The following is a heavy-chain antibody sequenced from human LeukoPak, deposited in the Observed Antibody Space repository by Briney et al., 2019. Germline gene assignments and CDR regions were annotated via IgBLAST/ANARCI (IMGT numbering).Heavy chain of an antibody. Sequence: SETLSLTCAVYGGSFSGYYWSWIRQPPGKGLEWIGEINHSGSTNYNPSLKSRVTISVDTSKNQFSLKLSSVTAADTAAYYCARSPPGPRKLHPTWFDPWGQGTRVPVPS. V-gene: IGHV4-34*01. CDR1: GGSFSGYY. CDR3: ARSPPGPRKLHPTWFDP. J-gene: IGHJ5*02. D-gene: IGHD6-6*01. CDR2: INHSGST.